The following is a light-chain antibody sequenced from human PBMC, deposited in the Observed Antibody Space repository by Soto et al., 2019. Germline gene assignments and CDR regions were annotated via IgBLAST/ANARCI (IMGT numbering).Light chain of an antibody. CDR1: QSVYSS. CDR2: DSS. J-gene: IGKJ3*01. V-gene: IGKV3-20*01. CDR3: QQYGTSPPT. Sequence: EIVLTQSPGTLSLSPGERATLSCRASQSVYSSLAWYQQKPGQAPRLLIYDSSFRATGVPDRLSGGVSGTDFTLTISRLEPEDFAVYYCQQYGTSPPTFGPWTKVDIK.